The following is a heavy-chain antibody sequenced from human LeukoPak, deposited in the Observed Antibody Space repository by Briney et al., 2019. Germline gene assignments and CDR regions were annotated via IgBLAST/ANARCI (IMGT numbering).Heavy chain of an antibody. CDR1: GGSFSGYY. CDR2: ISSSGTTI. J-gene: IGHJ4*02. D-gene: IGHD3-10*01. V-gene: IGHV3-11*04. CDR3: ARAQRDYGPDY. Sequence: LSLTCAVYGGSFSGYYMSWIRQAPGKGLEWVSYISSSGTTIYYADSVKGRFTISRDSGRNSLYLQMNSLRAEDTAVYYCARAQRDYGPDYWGQGTLVTVSS.